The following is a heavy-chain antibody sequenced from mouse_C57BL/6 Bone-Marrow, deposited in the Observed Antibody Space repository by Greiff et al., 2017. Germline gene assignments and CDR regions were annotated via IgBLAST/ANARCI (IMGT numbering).Heavy chain of an antibody. CDR2: IAPETGGT. J-gene: IGHJ4*01. Sequence: QVQLQQSGAELVRPGASVTLSCKASGYTFTDYEMHWVKQTPVPGLEWIGAIAPETGGTAYNQKFKGKAILTADKSSSTAYMELRSLTSEDSAVDDCTRVVSLRRGDYYAMDYWGQGTSVTVSS. CDR3: TRVVSLRRGDYYAMDY. CDR1: GYTFTDYE. D-gene: IGHD2-4*01. V-gene: IGHV1-15*01.